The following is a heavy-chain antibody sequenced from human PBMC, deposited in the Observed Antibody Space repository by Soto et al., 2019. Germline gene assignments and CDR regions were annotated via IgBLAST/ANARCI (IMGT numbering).Heavy chain of an antibody. CDR3: RGYSYGYDYYYYGMDV. CDR1: GGSISSYY. D-gene: IGHD5-18*01. CDR2: IYYSGST. Sequence: SETLSLTCTVSGGSISSYYWSWIRQPPGKGLEWIGYIYYSGSTNYNPSLKSRVTISVDTSKNQFSLKLSSVTAADTAVYYCRGYSYGYDYYYYGMDVWGQGTTVTVSS. V-gene: IGHV4-59*01. J-gene: IGHJ6*02.